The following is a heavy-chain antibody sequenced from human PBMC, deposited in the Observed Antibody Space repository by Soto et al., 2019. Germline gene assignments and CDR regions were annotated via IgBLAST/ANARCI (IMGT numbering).Heavy chain of an antibody. CDR2: ISYDGSNK. Sequence: PGGSLRLSCAASGFTFSSYGMHWVRQAPGKGLEWVAVISYDGSNKYYADSVKGRFTISRDNSKNTLYLQMNSLRAEDTAVYYCAKAGGFLELLYGMDVWGQGTTVTVSS. D-gene: IGHD3-3*01. CDR1: GFTFSSYG. J-gene: IGHJ6*02. CDR3: AKAGGFLELLYGMDV. V-gene: IGHV3-30*18.